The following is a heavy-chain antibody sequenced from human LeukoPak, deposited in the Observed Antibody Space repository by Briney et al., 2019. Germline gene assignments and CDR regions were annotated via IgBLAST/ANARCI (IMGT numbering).Heavy chain of an antibody. Sequence: PSETLSLTRTVSGGSISGYYWSWIRQPPGKGLEWIGRIYTRGSTNYNPSLKSRVTISVDKSKNQFSLKLSSVTAADTAVYYCARANGRVVAPNYYYYDMVVWGKGTAVTVSS. CDR3: ARANGRVVAPNYYYYDMVV. J-gene: IGHJ6*03. CDR2: IYTRGST. V-gene: IGHV4-4*07. CDR1: GGSISGYY. D-gene: IGHD5-12*01.